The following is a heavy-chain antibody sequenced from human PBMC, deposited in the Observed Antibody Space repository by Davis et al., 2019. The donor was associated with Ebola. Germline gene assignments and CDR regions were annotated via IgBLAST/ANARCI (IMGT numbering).Heavy chain of an antibody. D-gene: IGHD4-23*01. CDR3: ARDFPYGGPMDV. CDR2: ISAYNGNT. V-gene: IGHV1-18*01. J-gene: IGHJ6*02. Sequence: ASVKVSCKASGGTFSSYGISWVRQAPGQGLEWMGWISAYNGNTNYAQKLQGRVTMTTDTSTSTAYMELRSLRSDDTAVYYCARDFPYGGPMDVWGQGTTVTVSS. CDR1: GGTFSSYG.